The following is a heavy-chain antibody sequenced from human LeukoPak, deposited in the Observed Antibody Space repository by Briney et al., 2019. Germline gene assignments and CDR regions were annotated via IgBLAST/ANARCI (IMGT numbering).Heavy chain of an antibody. CDR1: GGSISSHY. J-gene: IGHJ4*02. D-gene: IGHD5-12*01. V-gene: IGHV4-59*11. CDR2: IYYSGST. CDR3: ARGPEYSGYDFDY. Sequence: ETLSLTCTVSGGSISSHYWCWIRQPPGKGPEGIGYIYYSGSTNYNPSLKSRFTISVDTCKKEFSMKLSFVTAADTAVYYCARGPEYSGYDFDYWGQGTLVTVSS.